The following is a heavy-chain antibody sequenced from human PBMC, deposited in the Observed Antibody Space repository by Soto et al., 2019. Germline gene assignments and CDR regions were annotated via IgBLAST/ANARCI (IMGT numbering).Heavy chain of an antibody. J-gene: IGHJ4*02. CDR3: ARVWDTAIPNPFDY. D-gene: IGHD5-18*01. CDR1: GFTFSSYW. V-gene: IGHV3-7*05. Sequence: GGSLRLSCAASGFTFSSYWMSWVRQAPGKGLEWVANIKQDGSEKYYVDSVKGRFTISRDNAKNSLYLQMNSLRAEDTAVYYCARVWDTAIPNPFDYWGQGTLVTVSS. CDR2: IKQDGSEK.